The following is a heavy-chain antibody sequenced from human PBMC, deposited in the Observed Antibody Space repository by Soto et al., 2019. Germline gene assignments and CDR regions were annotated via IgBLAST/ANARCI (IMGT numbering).Heavy chain of an antibody. J-gene: IGHJ5*02. CDR1: GYTFTDFS. D-gene: IGHD6-13*01. CDR2: INADNGHT. V-gene: IGHV1-3*01. CDR3: ARDGSRDSNWFDP. Sequence: QVQLVQSGAEAKKPAASVKVSCKASGYTFTDFSMHWVRQAPGQRLQWMGWINADNGHTKYSQKFQGRVTISRDTSASTAYMELRSLRSEDTAVYYCARDGSRDSNWFDPWGQGTLVIVSS.